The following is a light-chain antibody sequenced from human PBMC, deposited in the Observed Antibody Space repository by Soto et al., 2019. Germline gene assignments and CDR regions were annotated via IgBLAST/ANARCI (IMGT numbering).Light chain of an antibody. V-gene: IGKV3-20*01. CDR1: QSVSSSF. Sequence: EIVLTQSPGTLSLSPGERATLSCRASQSVSSSFLAWYQQKSGQAPRLLIYCASGRATGIPDRFSGSGSGTDFTLTISRLEPEDFAVYYCQQYDNSPLTFGGGTQVEIK. J-gene: IGKJ4*01. CDR3: QQYDNSPLT. CDR2: CAS.